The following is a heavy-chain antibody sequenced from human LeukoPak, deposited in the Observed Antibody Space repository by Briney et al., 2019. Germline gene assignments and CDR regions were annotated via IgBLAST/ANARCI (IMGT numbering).Heavy chain of an antibody. CDR1: GGSISSSSYY. CDR2: IYYSGST. J-gene: IGHJ6*03. CDR3: ARESVGSYWSGYWVSPYYYYYMDV. Sequence: SETLSLTCTVSGGSISSSSYYWGWIRQPPGKGLEWIGSIYYSGSTYYNPSLKSRVTISVDTSKNQFSLKLSSVTAADTAVYYCARESVGSYWSGYWVSPYYYYYMDVWGKGTTVTVSS. V-gene: IGHV4-39*07. D-gene: IGHD1-26*01.